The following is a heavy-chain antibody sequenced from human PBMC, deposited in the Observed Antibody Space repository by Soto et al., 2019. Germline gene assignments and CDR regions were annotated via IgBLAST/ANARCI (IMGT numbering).Heavy chain of an antibody. CDR1: GFTFSSYA. V-gene: IGHV3-23*01. CDR2: ISGSGGST. Sequence: GSLRLSCAASGFTFSSYAMSWVRQAPGKGLEWVSAISGSGGSTYYADSVKGRFTISRDNSKNTLYLQMNSLRAEDTAVYYCAMTHYDILTGYYSFDYWGQGTLVTVSS. CDR3: AMTHYDILTGYYSFDY. D-gene: IGHD3-9*01. J-gene: IGHJ4*02.